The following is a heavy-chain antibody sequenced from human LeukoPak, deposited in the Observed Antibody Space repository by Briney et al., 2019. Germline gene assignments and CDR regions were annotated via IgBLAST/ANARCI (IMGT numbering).Heavy chain of an antibody. D-gene: IGHD3-10*01. V-gene: IGHV1-69*05. CDR2: IIPIFGTA. J-gene: IGHJ4*02. CDR3: ARDPVRGMSMFHMDY. CDR1: GGTFSSYA. Sequence: ASVKVSCKASGGTFSSYAINWVRQAPGQGLEWMGSIIPIFGTANYAQKFQGRVTITTDESTSTAYMELSSLRSEDTAVYYCARDPVRGMSMFHMDYWGQGTLVTVSS.